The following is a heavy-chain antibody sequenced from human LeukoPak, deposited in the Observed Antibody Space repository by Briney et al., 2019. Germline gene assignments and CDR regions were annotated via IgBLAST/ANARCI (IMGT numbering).Heavy chain of an antibody. CDR1: GFTFSSYG. Sequence: GSLRLSCAASGFTFSSYGMHWVRQPPGKGLEWIGEINHSGSTNYNPSLKSRVTISVDTSKNQFSLKLSSVTAADTAVYYCARGPGPRYYYDSSGYDYWGQGTLVTVSS. D-gene: IGHD3-22*01. V-gene: IGHV4-34*01. J-gene: IGHJ4*02. CDR3: ARGPGPRYYYDSSGYDY. CDR2: INHSGST.